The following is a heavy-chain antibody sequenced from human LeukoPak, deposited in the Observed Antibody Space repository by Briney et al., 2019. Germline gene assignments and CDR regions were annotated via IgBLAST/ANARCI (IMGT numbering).Heavy chain of an antibody. CDR1: GYTLTELS. CDR2: FDPEDGET. J-gene: IGHJ4*02. Sequence: ASVKVSCKVSGYTLTELSMHWVRQAPGKRLEWMGGFDPEDGETIYAQKFQGRVTMTEDTSTDTAYMELSSLRSEDTAVYYCATDLMYYYGSGSYRYWGQGTLVTVSS. D-gene: IGHD3-10*01. V-gene: IGHV1-24*01. CDR3: ATDLMYYYGSGSYRY.